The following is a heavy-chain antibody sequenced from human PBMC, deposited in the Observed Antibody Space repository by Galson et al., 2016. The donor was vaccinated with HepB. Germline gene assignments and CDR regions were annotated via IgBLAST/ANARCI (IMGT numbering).Heavy chain of an antibody. J-gene: IGHJ4*02. CDR2: IHYSGAT. D-gene: IGHD5-12*01. CDR1: SGSISTYY. CDR3: AREYSAFEY. V-gene: IGHV4-59*01. Sequence: ETLSLPCGVSSGSISTYYWHWIRQAPGKGLEWIGFIHYSGATYYNPSLMSRVTMSVDTSKNQFSLRLASVTTADTAVYYCAREYSAFEYWGPGIMVTVSS.